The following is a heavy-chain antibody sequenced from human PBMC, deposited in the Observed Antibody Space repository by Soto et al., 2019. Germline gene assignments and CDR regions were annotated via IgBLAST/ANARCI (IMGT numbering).Heavy chain of an antibody. D-gene: IGHD3-3*01. J-gene: IGHJ5*02. CDR3: AKYDFLSFVGGRFDP. CDR2: ISGCGGST. CDR1: RFTFSSYA. V-gene: IGHV3-23*01. Sequence: PGGSLRLSCAASRFTFSSYAMSWVRQAQGKVLEWVSAISGCGGSTYYADSLKGRFTISRDNSKNTLYLQMNSLRAEDTAVYYCAKYDFLSFVGGRFDPWGQGTLVTVSS.